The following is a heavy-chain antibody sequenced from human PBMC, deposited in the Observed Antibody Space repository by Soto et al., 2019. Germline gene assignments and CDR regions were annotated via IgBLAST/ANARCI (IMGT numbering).Heavy chain of an antibody. D-gene: IGHD6-19*01. V-gene: IGHV4-34*01. Sequence: QVQLQQWGAGLLKPSETLSLTCAVYGGSFSGYYWSWIRQPPGKGLVWIGEINHSGSTNYNPSLKSRVTISVDTSKNQFSLKLSSVTAADTAVYYCARGREAVADPFDYWGQGTLVTVSS. CDR3: ARGREAVADPFDY. CDR1: GGSFSGYY. J-gene: IGHJ4*02. CDR2: INHSGST.